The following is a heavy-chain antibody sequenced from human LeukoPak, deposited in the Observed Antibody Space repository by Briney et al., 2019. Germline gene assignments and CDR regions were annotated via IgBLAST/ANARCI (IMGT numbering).Heavy chain of an antibody. J-gene: IGHJ4*02. CDR2: INPNSGVT. CDR1: GYTFTGYF. D-gene: IGHD3-16*01. CDR3: AGGGGGLAY. Sequence: ASVKVSCKATGYTFTGYFIHWVRQAPGQGLEWMGWINPNSGVTNYAQKFQGRVTMTRDTSISAAYMELSSLRSDDTAVYYCAGGGGGLAYWGQGTLVTVSS. V-gene: IGHV1-2*02.